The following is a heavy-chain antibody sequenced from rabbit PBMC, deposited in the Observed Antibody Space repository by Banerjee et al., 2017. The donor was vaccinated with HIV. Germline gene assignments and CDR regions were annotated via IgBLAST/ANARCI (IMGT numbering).Heavy chain of an antibody. V-gene: IGHV1S43*01. CDR3: ARGEGYSTGYAYYGYDL. J-gene: IGHJ4*01. Sequence: QEQLVESRGGLVQPEGSLTLTCKASGFSLSSYWMCWVRQAPGKGLELSACIYASSGTTWYASWVNGRFTISRSTSLNTVDLKMTSLTAADTATYFCARGEGYSTGYAYYGYDLWGPGTLVTVS. CDR1: GFSLSSYW. CDR2: IYASSGTT. D-gene: IGHD6-1*01.